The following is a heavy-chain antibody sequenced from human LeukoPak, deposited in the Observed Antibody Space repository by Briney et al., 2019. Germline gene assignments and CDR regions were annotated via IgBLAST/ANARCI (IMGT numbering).Heavy chain of an antibody. CDR1: VFTFSTYW. Sequence: GGSLRLSCAASVFTFSTYWVHCVRQAPRKGLVWVSRIRPEGTTTAYADSVKGRFTISRDNAKNTLFLQMNGLIGEHTAVYYCARDLDWILFDYWGQGTLVTVSS. CDR3: ARDLDWILFDY. J-gene: IGHJ4*02. CDR2: IRPEGTTT. V-gene: IGHV3-74*03. D-gene: IGHD3-9*01.